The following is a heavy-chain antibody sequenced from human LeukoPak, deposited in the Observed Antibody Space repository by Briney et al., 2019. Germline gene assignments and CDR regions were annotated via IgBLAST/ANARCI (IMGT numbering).Heavy chain of an antibody. CDR2: IYPGDSDT. V-gene: IGHV5-51*01. Sequence: GESLKISCKGSGYSFTSYLIGWVRQMPGKGLEWMGIIYPGDSDTRYSPSFQAQVTISADKSISTAYLQWSSLRASDTAIYYCARHTRDFVDYWGQGTLVTVSS. CDR3: ARHTRDFVDY. CDR1: GYSFTSYL. D-gene: IGHD3-3*01. J-gene: IGHJ4*02.